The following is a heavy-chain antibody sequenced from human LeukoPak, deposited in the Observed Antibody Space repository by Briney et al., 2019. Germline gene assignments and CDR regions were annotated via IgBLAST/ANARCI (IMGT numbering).Heavy chain of an antibody. D-gene: IGHD4-23*01. J-gene: IGHJ3*02. CDR3: ARDHSYGGDDAFDI. CDR2: ISYDGSNK. CDR1: GFTFSSYA. Sequence: PGGSLRLSCAASGFTFSSYAMHWVRQAPGKGLEWVAVISYDGSNKYYADSVKGRFTISRDNSKNTLYLQMNSLRAEDTAVYYCARDHSYGGDDAFDIWGQGTMVTVSS. V-gene: IGHV3-30-3*01.